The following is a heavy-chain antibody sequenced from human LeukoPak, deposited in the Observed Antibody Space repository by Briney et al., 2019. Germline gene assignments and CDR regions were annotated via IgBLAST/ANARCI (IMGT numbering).Heavy chain of an antibody. J-gene: IGHJ3*01. Sequence: PSETLSLTCTVSGASIRDTSYYWGWVRQPPGKGLEWIGSVYHNGNTYFNPSLKSRFTQSVDTSKNQFSLRLNSVTAADTAVYYCVRPITTRGGYNAFDVWGQGTMVIVSS. CDR3: VRPITTRGGYNAFDV. CDR2: VYHNGNT. CDR1: GASIRDTSYY. V-gene: IGHV4-39*01. D-gene: IGHD6-25*01.